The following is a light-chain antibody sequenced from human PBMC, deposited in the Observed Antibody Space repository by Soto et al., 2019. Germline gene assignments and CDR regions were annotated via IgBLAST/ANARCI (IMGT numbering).Light chain of an antibody. V-gene: IGLV1-51*01. CDR2: DNN. CDR1: SSNIGNNY. Sequence: QSVLTQPPSVSAAPGQKVTISCSGSSSNIGNNYVSWYQHLLGTAPKLLIYDNNKRPSGIPDRFSGTKSGTSATLGITGLQTGDEADYYCGTWDSSLIAGVFGGGTKVTVL. CDR3: GTWDSSLIAGV. J-gene: IGLJ2*01.